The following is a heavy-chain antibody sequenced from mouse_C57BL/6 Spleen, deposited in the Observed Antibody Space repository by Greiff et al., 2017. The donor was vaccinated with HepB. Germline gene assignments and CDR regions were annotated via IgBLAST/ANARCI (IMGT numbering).Heavy chain of an antibody. V-gene: IGHV1-19*01. D-gene: IGHD1-1*01. Sequence: EVQLVESGPVLVKPGASVKMSCKASGYTFTDYYMNWVKQSHGKSLEWIGVINPYNGGTSYNQKFKGKATLTVDKSSSTAYMELNSLTSEDSAVYYCARRGYYGSLWYFDVWGTGTTVTVSS. J-gene: IGHJ1*03. CDR2: INPYNGGT. CDR3: ARRGYYGSLWYFDV. CDR1: GYTFTDYY.